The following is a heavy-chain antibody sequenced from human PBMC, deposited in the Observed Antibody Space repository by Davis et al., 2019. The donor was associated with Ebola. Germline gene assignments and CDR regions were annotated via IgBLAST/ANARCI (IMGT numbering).Heavy chain of an antibody. J-gene: IGHJ4*02. Sequence: ASVKVSCKASGYTFTGYYMHWVRQAPGQGLEWMGIINPSGGSTSYAQKFQGRVTMTRDTSTNTVYMELSSLRPEDTAVYYCARAGGYGDYSDYWGQGTLVTISS. CDR1: GYTFTGYY. D-gene: IGHD4-17*01. V-gene: IGHV1-46*01. CDR3: ARAGGYGDYSDY. CDR2: INPSGGST.